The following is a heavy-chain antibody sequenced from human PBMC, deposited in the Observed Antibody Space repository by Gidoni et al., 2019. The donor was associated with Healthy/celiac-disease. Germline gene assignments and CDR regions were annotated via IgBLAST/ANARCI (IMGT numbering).Heavy chain of an antibody. V-gene: IGHV3-21*01. CDR2: ISSSSSYI. CDR1: GFTFSSYS. Sequence: EVQLVESGGGLVKPGGSLRLSCAASGFTFSSYSMNWVRQAPGKGLEWVSSISSSSSYIYYADSVKGRFTISRDNAKNSLYLQMNSLRAEDTAVYYCAREWDPSAGFDYWGQGTLVTVSS. CDR3: AREWDPSAGFDY. D-gene: IGHD1-26*01. J-gene: IGHJ4*02.